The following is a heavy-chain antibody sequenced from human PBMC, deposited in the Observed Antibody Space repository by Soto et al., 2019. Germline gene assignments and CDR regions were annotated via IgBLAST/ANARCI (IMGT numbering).Heavy chain of an antibody. CDR3: AKFQVEGYHNYYGMDV. CDR1: GFTFSSYA. CDR2: ISVSGHDT. J-gene: IGHJ6*02. Sequence: PGGSLRLSCAASGFTFSSYAFSWVGQAPGKGLGWVSTISVSGHDTYYADSVRGRFTISRDNSRDTLYLEMNSLRAEDTALYYCAKFQVEGYHNYYGMDVWGQGTTVTVSS. V-gene: IGHV3-23*01.